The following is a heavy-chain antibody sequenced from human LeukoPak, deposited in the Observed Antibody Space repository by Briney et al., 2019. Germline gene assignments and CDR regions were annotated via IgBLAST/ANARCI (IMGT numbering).Heavy chain of an antibody. CDR1: GGSISSGDYY. J-gene: IGHJ4*02. CDR3: AGLDYYGSGSYYYFDY. V-gene: IGHV4-30-4*08. Sequence: SQTLSLTCTVSGGSISSGDYYWNWIRQPPEKGLEWIGYIYYSGSTNYNPSLKSRVTISVDTSKNQFSLKLSSVTAADTAVYYCAGLDYYGSGSYYYFDYWGQGTLVTVSS. CDR2: IYYSGST. D-gene: IGHD3-10*01.